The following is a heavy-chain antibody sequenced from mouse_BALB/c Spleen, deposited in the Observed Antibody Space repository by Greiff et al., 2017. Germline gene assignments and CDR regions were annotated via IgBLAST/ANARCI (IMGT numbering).Heavy chain of an antibody. CDR3: ATSMITTTWFAY. Sequence: EVKLLESGPGLVKPSQSLSLTCTVTGYSITSDYAWYWLRQFPGNKLEWMGYISYSGSTSYNPSLKSRISITRDTSKNQFFLQLNSVTTEDTATYYCATSMITTTWFAYWGQGTLVTVSA. CDR1: GYSITSDYA. D-gene: IGHD2-4*01. J-gene: IGHJ3*01. CDR2: ISYSGST. V-gene: IGHV3-2*02.